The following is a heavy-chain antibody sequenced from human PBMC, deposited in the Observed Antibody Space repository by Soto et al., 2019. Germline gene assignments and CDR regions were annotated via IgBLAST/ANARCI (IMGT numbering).Heavy chain of an antibody. D-gene: IGHD1-26*01. V-gene: IGHV3-30*18. Sequence: GGSLRLSCAASGFTFSSYGMHWVRQAPGKGLEWVAVISYDGSNKYYADSVKGRFTISRDNSKNTLYLQMNSLRAGDTAVYYCAKSDARRWVYYYGMDVWGQGTTVTVSS. CDR2: ISYDGSNK. CDR3: AKSDARRWVYYYGMDV. CDR1: GFTFSSYG. J-gene: IGHJ6*02.